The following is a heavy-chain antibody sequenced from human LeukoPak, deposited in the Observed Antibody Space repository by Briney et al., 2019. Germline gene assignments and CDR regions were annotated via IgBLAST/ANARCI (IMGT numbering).Heavy chain of an antibody. CDR3: ASPEWLPDSIDI. CDR1: GFTFNNYW. CDR2: IKSDGSEK. D-gene: IGHD3-3*01. J-gene: IGHJ3*02. Sequence: SGGSLRLSCAGSGFTFNNYWMTWVRQAPGKGLEWVASIKSDGSEKYYVDSVKGRFTISRDNARNSLYLQMNSLRAEDTAVYYCASPEWLPDSIDIWGQGTMVTISS. V-gene: IGHV3-7*01.